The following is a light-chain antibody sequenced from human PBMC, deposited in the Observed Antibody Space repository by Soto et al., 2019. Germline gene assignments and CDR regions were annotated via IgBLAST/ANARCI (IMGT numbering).Light chain of an antibody. CDR2: SAS. J-gene: IGKJ4*01. V-gene: IGKV1-17*01. CDR1: QGIGND. CDR3: LHHYNYPLT. Sequence: DIKMTQFPSSLSASVGDRVTITCRASQGIGNDLGWYQHKPGKAPKRLIFSASTLDSGVPSRFSGGGFGTEFTLTISSLQPEDFATYYCLHHYNYPLTLGGGTKVEIK.